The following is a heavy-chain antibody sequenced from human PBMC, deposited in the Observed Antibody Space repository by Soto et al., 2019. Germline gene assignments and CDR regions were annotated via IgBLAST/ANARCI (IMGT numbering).Heavy chain of an antibody. D-gene: IGHD3-10*01. CDR3: ASSYGSGYRAFDY. J-gene: IGHJ4*02. Sequence: QVQLVQSGAAVKRPGSSVKVSCKASGDTFTFYSINWVRQAPGLGLEWMGRINPILSMSNYAQRFQGRVTMTADKSTSTAYMALSSLRSEDTAIYYCASSYGSGYRAFDYWGQGALVTVSS. CDR2: INPILSMS. CDR1: GDTFTFYS. V-gene: IGHV1-69*02.